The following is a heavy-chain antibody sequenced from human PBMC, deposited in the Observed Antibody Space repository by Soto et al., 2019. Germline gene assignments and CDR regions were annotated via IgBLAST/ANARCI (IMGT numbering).Heavy chain of an antibody. CDR2: ISGGGSTT. J-gene: IGHJ4*02. V-gene: IGHV3-11*01. Sequence: QVQLVESGGGLVKPGGSLRLSCAVSGFTFNDYYMSWIRQAPGKGLEWISYISGGGSTTYHADSVRGRFNISRDNAKNSLFLQRNSLRAEDTAVYYCAREVRTSGWFRRLDSWGQGILVTVSS. D-gene: IGHD6-19*01. CDR1: GFTFNDYY. CDR3: AREVRTSGWFRRLDS.